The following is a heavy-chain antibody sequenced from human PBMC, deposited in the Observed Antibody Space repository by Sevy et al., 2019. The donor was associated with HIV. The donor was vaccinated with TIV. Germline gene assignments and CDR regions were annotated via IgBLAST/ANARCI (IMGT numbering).Heavy chain of an antibody. D-gene: IGHD2-2*01. CDR2: INPNSGGT. Sequence: ASVKVSCKASGYTFTGYYMHWVRQAAGQGLEWMGWINPNSGGTNYAQKFQGRVTMTRDTSISTAYMELSRLRSDDTAVYYCARDRMTHYEFVVVPAAMSYGMDVWGQGTTVTVSS. V-gene: IGHV1-2*02. J-gene: IGHJ6*02. CDR1: GYTFTGYY. CDR3: ARDRMTHYEFVVVPAAMSYGMDV.